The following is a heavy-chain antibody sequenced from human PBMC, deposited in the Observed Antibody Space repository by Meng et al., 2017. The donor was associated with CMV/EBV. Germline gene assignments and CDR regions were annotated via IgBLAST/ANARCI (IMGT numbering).Heavy chain of an antibody. CDR2: INHSGST. D-gene: IGHD2-2*02. CDR1: GGSFSGYY. J-gene: IGHJ6*02. Sequence: SETLSLTCAVYGGSFSGYYWSWIRQPPGKGLEWIGEINHSGSTNYNPSLKSRVTISVDTSKNQFSLKLSSVTAADTAVYYCARADIVVVPAAIRYYYYGMDVWDQGTTVPSP. CDR3: ARADIVVVPAAIRYYYYGMDV. V-gene: IGHV4-34*01.